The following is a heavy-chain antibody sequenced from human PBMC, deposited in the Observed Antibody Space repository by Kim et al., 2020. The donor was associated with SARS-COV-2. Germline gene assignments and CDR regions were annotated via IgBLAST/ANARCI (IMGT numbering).Heavy chain of an antibody. J-gene: IGHJ2*01. D-gene: IGHD1-26*01. CDR2: VSSLILSSGAT. CDR3: ATTTTTWDPLWFFDL. CDR1: GGSFRNYY. V-gene: IGHV4-59*13. Sequence: SETLSLTCTVTGGSFRNYYWSWVRQAPGKRMEWIGYVSSLILSSGATTYNPSLASRVSITVDTSKSQFSLKLTSVSSADTAVYYCATTTTTWDPLWFFDLWGRGTRVVVSS.